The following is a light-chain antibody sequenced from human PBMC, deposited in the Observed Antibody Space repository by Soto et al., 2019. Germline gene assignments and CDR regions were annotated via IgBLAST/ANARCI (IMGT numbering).Light chain of an antibody. Sequence: TLSPSTVSLSPEETATLACSASQNVDSNYLAWYQQKPGQAPRLLIYGASTRASGIPDRFSGSGSGTEFTLTISSLQSEDFAFFYCQQYDGWPRTCGLGT. CDR2: GAS. CDR1: QNVDSN. J-gene: IGKJ1*01. CDR3: QQYDGWPRT. V-gene: IGKV3-15*01.